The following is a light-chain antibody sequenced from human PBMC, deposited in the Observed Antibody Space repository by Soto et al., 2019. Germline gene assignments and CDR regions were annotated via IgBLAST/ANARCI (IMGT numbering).Light chain of an antibody. J-gene: IGKJ2*01. Sequence: EIVLTQSPGTLSSSPGERATLSCRASQSVSNSYIAWYQQKPGQAPRLLIFGASNRATGIPDRFSGSGSGTDFTLTISRLEPEDFAVYYCQQYGSSPYTFGQGTKLEIK. CDR3: QQYGSSPYT. CDR2: GAS. V-gene: IGKV3-20*01. CDR1: QSVSNSY.